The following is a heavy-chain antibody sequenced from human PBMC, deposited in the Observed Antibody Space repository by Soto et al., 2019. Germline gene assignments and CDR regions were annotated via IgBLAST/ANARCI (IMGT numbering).Heavy chain of an antibody. CDR3: AHHRPLGPIGY. V-gene: IGHV2-5*02. CDR2: IYWDDDK. D-gene: IGHD3-10*01. CDR1: GFSLNTSGVG. Sequence: QITLKESGPTLVKPTQTLTLTCTFSGFSLNTSGVGVAWIRQPPGKALEWLALIYWDDDKRYSPSLKSRLTITKDTSKNQVVLTMTNMDPVDSATYYCAHHRPLGPIGYWGQGTLVTVSS. J-gene: IGHJ4*02.